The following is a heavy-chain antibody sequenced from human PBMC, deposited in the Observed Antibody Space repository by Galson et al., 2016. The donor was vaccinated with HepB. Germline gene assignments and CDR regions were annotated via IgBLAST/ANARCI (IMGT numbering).Heavy chain of an antibody. D-gene: IGHD4-17*01. J-gene: IGHJ4*02. Sequence: PALVKPTQTLTLTCTFSGFSLRTSGVGVGWIRQPPGKALEWLAIIYWDDDKRYSPPLENRLTITKDTSKNQVVLTVTDMDPVDTATYYCAHRTVTAVTSPFNFWGQGALVTVSS. CDR2: IYWDDDK. V-gene: IGHV2-5*02. CDR1: GFSLRTSGVG. CDR3: AHRTVTAVTSPFNF.